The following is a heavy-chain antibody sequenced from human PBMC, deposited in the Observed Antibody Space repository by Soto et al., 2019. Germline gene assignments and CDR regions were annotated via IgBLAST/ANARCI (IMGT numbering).Heavy chain of an antibody. V-gene: IGHV3-23*01. J-gene: IGHJ4*02. CDR2: MSGSGGST. Sequence: EVQLLESGGGLVQPGGSLRLSCAASGFTFSSYAMSWVRQAPGKGLEWVSAMSGSGGSTYYADSVKGRFTISRDNAKNTLYLQMNSLRAEDTAVYYCAKVALRIVVVTATGGVDYWGQGTLVTVSS. CDR1: GFTFSSYA. D-gene: IGHD2-21*02. CDR3: AKVALRIVVVTATGGVDY.